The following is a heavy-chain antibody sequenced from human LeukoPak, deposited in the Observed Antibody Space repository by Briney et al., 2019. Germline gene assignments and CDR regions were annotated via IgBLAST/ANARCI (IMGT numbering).Heavy chain of an antibody. CDR1: GYTFTDYY. V-gene: IGHV1-2*02. D-gene: IGHD4-23*01. CDR3: VRALDFGGNGYYFDY. CDR2: INPNRGGT. Sequence: ASVKVSCKASGYTFTDYYLHWVRQAPGQGLEWMGWINPNRGGTTYAQKFQGRVTMTRDTSITSAYMELSRLRSDDTAMYYCVRALDFGGNGYYFDYWGQGTLVTVSS. J-gene: IGHJ4*02.